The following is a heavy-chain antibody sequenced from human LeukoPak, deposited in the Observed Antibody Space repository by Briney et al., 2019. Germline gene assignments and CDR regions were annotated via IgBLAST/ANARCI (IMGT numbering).Heavy chain of an antibody. J-gene: IGHJ5*02. CDR1: GGSISSYY. CDR3: ARDNLMITFGGVIGGFDP. V-gene: IGHV4-59*01. Sequence: SETLSLTCTVSGGSISSYYWSWIRQPPGKGLEWIGYIYYSGSTNYNPSLKSRVIISVDTSKNQFSLKLSSVTAADTAVYYCARDNLMITFGGVIGGFDPWGQGTLVTVSS. D-gene: IGHD3-16*02. CDR2: IYYSGST.